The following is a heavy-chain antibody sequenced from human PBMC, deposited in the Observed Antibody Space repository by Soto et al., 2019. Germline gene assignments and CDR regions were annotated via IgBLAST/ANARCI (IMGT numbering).Heavy chain of an antibody. D-gene: IGHD6-6*01. CDR2: INHSGST. J-gene: IGHJ6*02. Sequence: SSETLSLTCAVYGGSFSGYYWSWIRQPPGKGLEWIGEINHSGSTNYNPSLKSRVTISVDTSKNQFSLKLSSVTAADTAVYYCAGIAARRKGYYYYGMDVWGQGTTVTSP. CDR1: GGSFSGYY. V-gene: IGHV4-34*01. CDR3: AGIAARRKGYYYYGMDV.